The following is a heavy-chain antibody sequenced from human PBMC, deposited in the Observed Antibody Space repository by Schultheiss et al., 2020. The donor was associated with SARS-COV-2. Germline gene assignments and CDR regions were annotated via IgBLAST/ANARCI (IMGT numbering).Heavy chain of an antibody. CDR2: ISSSSSYT. Sequence: GESLKISCAASGFTVSSNYMSWIRQAPGKGLEWVSYISSSSSYTNYADSVKGRFTISRDNAKNSLYLQMNSLRAEDTAVYYCARGRDSSSWPFDYWGQGTLVTVSS. V-gene: IGHV3-11*06. CDR3: ARGRDSSSWPFDY. D-gene: IGHD6-13*01. CDR1: GFTVSSNY. J-gene: IGHJ4*02.